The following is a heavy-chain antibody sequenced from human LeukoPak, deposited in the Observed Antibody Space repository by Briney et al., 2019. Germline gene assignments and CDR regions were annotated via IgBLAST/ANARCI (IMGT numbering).Heavy chain of an antibody. Sequence: SETLSLTCTVSGGSISSYYWSWIRQPAGKGLEWIGRIYTSGSTNYNPSLKSRVTMSIDTSKNQFSLKLSSVTAADTAVYYCARDCSSSSCYLPDVWGKGTTVTVSS. CDR2: IYTSGST. V-gene: IGHV4-4*07. D-gene: IGHD2-2*01. J-gene: IGHJ6*04. CDR1: GGSISSYY. CDR3: ARDCSSSSCYLPDV.